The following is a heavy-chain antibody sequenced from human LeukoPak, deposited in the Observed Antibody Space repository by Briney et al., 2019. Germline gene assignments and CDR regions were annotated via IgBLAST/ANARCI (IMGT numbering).Heavy chain of an antibody. CDR2: I. D-gene: IGHD6-13*01. Sequence: GGSLRLSCAASGFTFSSYEMNWVRQAPGKGLEWVSYIKGRFTISRDNAKNSLYLQMNSLRAEDTAVYYCAKDPHSSWYNHFDYWGQGTLVTVSS. CDR1: GFTFSSYE. J-gene: IGHJ4*02. CDR3: AKDPHSSWYNHFDY. V-gene: IGHV3-48*03.